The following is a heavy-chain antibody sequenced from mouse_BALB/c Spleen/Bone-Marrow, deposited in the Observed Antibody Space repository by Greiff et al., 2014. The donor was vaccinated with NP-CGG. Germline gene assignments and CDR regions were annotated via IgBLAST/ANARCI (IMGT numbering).Heavy chain of an antibody. V-gene: IGHV1-14*01. CDR3: AREVVATDYFDY. CDR2: INPYNDGT. Sequence: EVKLQESGPELVKPGASVKMSCKASGYTFTSYAMHWVKQKPGQGLEWIGYINPYNDGTKYNEKFKGKATLTSDKSSSTAYMELSSLTSEDSAVYYCAREVVATDYFDYWGQGTTLSVSS. CDR1: GYTFTSYA. J-gene: IGHJ2*01. D-gene: IGHD1-1*01.